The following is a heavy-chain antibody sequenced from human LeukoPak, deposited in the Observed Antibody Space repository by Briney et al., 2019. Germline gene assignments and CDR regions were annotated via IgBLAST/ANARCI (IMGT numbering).Heavy chain of an antibody. CDR3: ARDSVTTFAFDI. CDR1: GFTFSSYW. V-gene: IGHV3-7*01. D-gene: IGHD4-11*01. Sequence: GGSLRLSCPASGFTFSSYWMSWVRQAPGKGLEWVANIKQDGSEKYYVDSVKGRFTISRDNAKNSLYLQMNSLRAEDTAVYYCARDSVTTFAFDIWGQGTMVTVSS. CDR2: IKQDGSEK. J-gene: IGHJ3*02.